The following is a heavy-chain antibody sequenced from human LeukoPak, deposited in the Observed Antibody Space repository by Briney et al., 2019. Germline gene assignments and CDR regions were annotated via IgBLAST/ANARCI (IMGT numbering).Heavy chain of an antibody. J-gene: IGHJ4*02. CDR2: FYPADSYT. D-gene: IGHD1-26*01. Sequence: KGGESLKISCKGSGYDFTSYWIAWVRQMPGKDLEWMGIFYPADSYTRYSPSFEDQVTISADKSISTAYLQWSSLKASDTAIYYCARTSGSHWDGFDYWGQGTLVTVSS. V-gene: IGHV5-51*01. CDR1: GYDFTSYW. CDR3: ARTSGSHWDGFDY.